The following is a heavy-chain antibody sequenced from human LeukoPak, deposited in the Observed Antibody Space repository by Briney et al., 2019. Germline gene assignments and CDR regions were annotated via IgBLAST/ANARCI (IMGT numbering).Heavy chain of an antibody. V-gene: IGHV1-2*02. Sequence: ASVKVSCKASGYTFTGYYMHWVRQAPGQGLEWMGWINPNSGGTNYAQKFQGRVTMTRDTSISTAYMELSRLRSDDTAVYYCARDGGYCSSTSCYPHGWFDPWGQGTLVTVSS. D-gene: IGHD2-2*01. CDR1: GYTFTGYY. CDR2: INPNSGGT. CDR3: ARDGGYCSSTSCYPHGWFDP. J-gene: IGHJ5*02.